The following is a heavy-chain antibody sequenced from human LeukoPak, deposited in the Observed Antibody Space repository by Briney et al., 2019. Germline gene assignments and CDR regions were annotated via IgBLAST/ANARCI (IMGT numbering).Heavy chain of an antibody. D-gene: IGHD2-15*01. CDR1: GYTFTGYY. CDR3: ARSRGPQQGSPLFDY. CDR2: MNPNSGNT. Sequence: ASVKVSCKASGYTFTGYYMHWVRQATGQGLEWMGWMNPNSGNTGYAQKFQGRVTMTRDTSITTAYLELSSLTSDDAAVYYCARSRGPQQGSPLFDYWGQGTVVTVSS. V-gene: IGHV1-8*02. J-gene: IGHJ4*02.